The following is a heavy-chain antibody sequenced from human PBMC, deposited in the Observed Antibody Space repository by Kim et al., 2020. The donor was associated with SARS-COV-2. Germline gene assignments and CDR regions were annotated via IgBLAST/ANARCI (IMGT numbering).Heavy chain of an antibody. Sequence: DSVKGRFTISRENSKNTLYLQMNSLRAEDTAVYYCAKLPLIAARPGLLWYWGQGTLVTVSS. V-gene: IGHV3-23*01. CDR3: AKLPLIAARPGLLWY. J-gene: IGHJ4*02. D-gene: IGHD6-6*01.